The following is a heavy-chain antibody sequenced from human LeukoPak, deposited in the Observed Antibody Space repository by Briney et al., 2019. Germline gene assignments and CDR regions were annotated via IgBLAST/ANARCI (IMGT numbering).Heavy chain of an antibody. D-gene: IGHD2-21*02. CDR1: GGTFSSYA. V-gene: IGHV1-69*13. CDR3: ARMTRYYYYYYMDV. CDR2: IIPIFGTA. Sequence: ASVKVSCKASGGTFSSYAISWVRQAPGQGLEWMGGIIPIFGTANYAQKFQGRVTITADESTNTAYMDLSSLRSEDTAVYYCARMTRYYYYYYMDVWGKGTTVTVSS. J-gene: IGHJ6*03.